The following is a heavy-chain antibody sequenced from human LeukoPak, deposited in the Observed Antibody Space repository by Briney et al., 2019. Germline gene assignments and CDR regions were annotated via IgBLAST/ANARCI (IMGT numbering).Heavy chain of an antibody. D-gene: IGHD3-22*01. V-gene: IGHV4-39*01. J-gene: IGHJ4*02. Sequence: PSETLSLTCTVSGGSISSNSYYWGWIRRPPGKGLEWIGSIYYSGSTYYNPSLKSRVTISVDTSKNQFSLKLSSVTAADTAVYYCAGRPDYYDSSYYYQEGDYWGQGTLVTVSS. CDR3: AGRPDYYDSSYYYQEGDY. CDR2: IYYSGST. CDR1: GGSISSNSYY.